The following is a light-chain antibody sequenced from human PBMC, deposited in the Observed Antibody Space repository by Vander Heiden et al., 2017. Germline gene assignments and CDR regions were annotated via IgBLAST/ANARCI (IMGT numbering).Light chain of an antibody. CDR3: QQYGGFPLT. Sequence: ETVLTQSPGTLSLFPGERATLSCRATQIVTGNYLAWYQQKPGQAPRLLMYGASTRATDIPDRFSGSGSGTDFTLTISRLEPGDSALYYCQQYGGFPLTFDGGTKVEIK. J-gene: IGKJ4*01. CDR1: QIVTGNY. V-gene: IGKV3-20*01. CDR2: GAS.